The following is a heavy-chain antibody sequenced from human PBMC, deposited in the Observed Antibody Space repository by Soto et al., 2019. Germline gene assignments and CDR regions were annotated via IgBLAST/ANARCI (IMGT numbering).Heavy chain of an antibody. CDR2: ISGSGGST. Sequence: PGGSLRLSCAASGFTFGNFVMRWVRQTPGKGLEWVSAISGSGGSTYYADSVKGRFTISRDNSKSTLYLQMNSLRAEDTAVYYCAKGLLDWLLHTGESSGMYVRGPGATVTVSS. J-gene: IGHJ6*02. D-gene: IGHD3-3*01. CDR3: AKGLLDWLLHTGESSGMYV. CDR1: GFTFGNFV. V-gene: IGHV3-23*01.